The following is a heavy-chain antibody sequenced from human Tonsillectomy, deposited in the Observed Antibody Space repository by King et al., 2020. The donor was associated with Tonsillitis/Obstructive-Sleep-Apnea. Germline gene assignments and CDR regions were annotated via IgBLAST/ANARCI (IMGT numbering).Heavy chain of an antibody. D-gene: IGHD2-2*01. Sequence: VQLVESGGGVVQPGRSLRLSCAASGFIFSNYGMHWVRQAPGKGLEWVAVISYDGNNKFYADSVKGRFSVSRDNSKDTLYLQMISLRSEDTAIYYCAKDRWDVVVPAAIAGEFDFWGQGTLVTVSS. CDR1: GFIFSNYG. CDR2: ISYDGNNK. J-gene: IGHJ4*02. V-gene: IGHV3-30*18. CDR3: AKDRWDVVVPAAIAGEFDF.